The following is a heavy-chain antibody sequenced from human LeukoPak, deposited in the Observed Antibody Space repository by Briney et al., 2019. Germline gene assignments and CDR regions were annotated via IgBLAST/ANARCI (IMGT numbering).Heavy chain of an antibody. Sequence: GGSLRLSCAASGFTFSTYLMHWVRQAPGKGLVWVSRINSDGSRTTYADSVKGRFTISRDNAKNTLYLQMNSLRTEDTAVHYCARPETQYSSGLDGFDIWGQGTMVTVSS. J-gene: IGHJ3*02. V-gene: IGHV3-74*01. D-gene: IGHD6-19*01. CDR3: ARPETQYSSGLDGFDI. CDR1: GFTFSTYL. CDR2: INSDGSRT.